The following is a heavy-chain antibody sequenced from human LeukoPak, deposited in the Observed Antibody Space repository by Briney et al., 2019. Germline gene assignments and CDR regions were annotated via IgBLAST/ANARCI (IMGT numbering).Heavy chain of an antibody. Sequence: SETLSLTCTVSGGSISSYYWSWIRQPPGKGLEWIGYIYYSGSTNYNPSLKSRVTISVDTSKNQFSLKLSSVTAADTAVYYCARTQHYYDSSGYPYYFDYWGQGTLVTVSS. V-gene: IGHV4-59*01. J-gene: IGHJ4*02. CDR3: ARTQHYYDSSGYPYYFDY. CDR2: IYYSGST. CDR1: GGSISSYY. D-gene: IGHD3-22*01.